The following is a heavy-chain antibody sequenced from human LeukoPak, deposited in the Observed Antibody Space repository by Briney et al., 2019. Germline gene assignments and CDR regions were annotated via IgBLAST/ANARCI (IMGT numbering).Heavy chain of an antibody. CDR1: GFTFGEYA. D-gene: IGHD6-13*01. CDR3: TISYSSSWYEDY. V-gene: IGHV3-49*03. CDR2: IRSKAYGGKT. J-gene: IGHJ4*02. Sequence: GGSLRLSCRASGFTFGEYAMSWFRQAPGKGLEGVGFIRSKAYGGKTEYAACVKGRFTISRDDSKSIAYLQMNSLKIEDTAVYYCTISYSSSWYEDYWGQGTLVTVSS.